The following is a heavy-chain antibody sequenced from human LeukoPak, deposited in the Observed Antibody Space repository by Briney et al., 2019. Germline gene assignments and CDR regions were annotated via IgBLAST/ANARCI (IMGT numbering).Heavy chain of an antibody. V-gene: IGHV3-23*01. D-gene: IGHD1-26*01. Sequence: PGGSLRLSCAASGLIFSNYAMSWVRQAPGKGLEWVSVIGGSGVNTYYADSVKGRFTISRDNSKNTLFLQMNSLRAEDTAVYYCAKGISGSNPYNWFDPWGQGTLVTVSS. CDR1: GLIFSNYA. CDR3: AKGISGSNPYNWFDP. CDR2: IGGSGVNT. J-gene: IGHJ5*02.